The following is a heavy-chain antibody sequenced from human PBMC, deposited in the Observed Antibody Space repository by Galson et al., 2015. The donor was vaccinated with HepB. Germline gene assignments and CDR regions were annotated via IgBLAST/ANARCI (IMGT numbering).Heavy chain of an antibody. CDR1: GFTFSGSA. D-gene: IGHD4/OR15-4a*01. CDR2: IRGKPSGYAT. J-gene: IGHJ4*01. CDR3: IRKGDYGANSVDY. V-gene: IGHV3-73*01. Sequence: SLRLSCAASGFTFSGSAIHWVRQASGKGLEWVGRIRGKPSGYATAYAASVKGRFTISKDDSKNMAYLQINSLKTEDTALYYCIRKGDYGANSVDYWGHGTLVTVSS.